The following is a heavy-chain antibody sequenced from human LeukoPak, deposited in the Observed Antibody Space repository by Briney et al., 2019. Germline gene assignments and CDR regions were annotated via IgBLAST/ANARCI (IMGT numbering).Heavy chain of an antibody. D-gene: IGHD3-9*01. CDR2: INPNNGDT. Sequence: ASVKVSCKASGYIFTTYFIHWVRQAPGQGLEWMGWINPNNGDTNYIQKFQGRVTMTRDTSISTAYMELTRLRSDDTAVYYCAREGGYDILTGYQDYWGQGTLVTVSS. CDR3: AREGGYDILTGYQDY. CDR1: GYIFTTYF. V-gene: IGHV1-2*02. J-gene: IGHJ4*02.